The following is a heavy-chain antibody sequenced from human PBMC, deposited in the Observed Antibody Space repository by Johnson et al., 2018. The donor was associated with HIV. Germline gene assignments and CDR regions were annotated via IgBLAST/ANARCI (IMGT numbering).Heavy chain of an antibody. D-gene: IGHD5-24*01. J-gene: IGHJ3*02. V-gene: IGHV3-7*05. CDR2: IKQDGSEK. Sequence: VQLVESGGGVVQPGRSLRLSCAASGFTFSSYAMHWVRQAPGKGLEWVANIKQDGSEKYYVDSVKGRFTISRDNAKNSLYLQMNSLRAEDTAVYYCARVGWLPDAFDIWGQGTMVTFSS. CDR3: ARVGWLPDAFDI. CDR1: GFTFSSYA.